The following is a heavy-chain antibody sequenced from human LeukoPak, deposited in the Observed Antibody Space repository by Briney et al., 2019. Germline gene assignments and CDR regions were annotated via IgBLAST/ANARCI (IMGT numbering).Heavy chain of an antibody. V-gene: IGHV4-59*02. CDR2: IYHTGST. CDR3: AREGELTYYDSSGYDY. CDR1: GGSVSDYY. J-gene: IGHJ4*02. Sequence: SETLSLTCTISGGSVSDYYWSWIRQSPGKGLEWIGYIYHTGSTYYNPSLKSRVTISVDTSKNQFSLKLSSVTAADTAVYYCAREGELTYYDSSGYDYWGQGTLVTVSS. D-gene: IGHD3-22*01.